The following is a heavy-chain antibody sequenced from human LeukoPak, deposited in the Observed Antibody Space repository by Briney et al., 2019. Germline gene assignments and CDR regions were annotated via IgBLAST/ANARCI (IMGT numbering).Heavy chain of an antibody. Sequence: GASLRLSCAASGFTFSSYAMSWVRQAPGKGLEWVGRIKSKTDGGATDYAAPVKGRFTISRDDSKNTLHLQMNSLKTEDTAVYYCTTVGREYSDFDYWGQGTLVTVSS. J-gene: IGHJ4*02. D-gene: IGHD5-12*01. V-gene: IGHV3-15*01. CDR2: IKSKTDGGAT. CDR1: GFTFSSYA. CDR3: TTVGREYSDFDY.